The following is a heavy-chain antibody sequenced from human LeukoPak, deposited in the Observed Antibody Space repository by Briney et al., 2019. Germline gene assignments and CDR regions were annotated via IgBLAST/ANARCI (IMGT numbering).Heavy chain of an antibody. Sequence: PGGSLSLSRPASLFTFRSYWMHWVGPVPCKEVVGVARINPCGSRITYAGSLKGRFTISRDNAKHTLYLQMDSLRAEDTGVYYCARSSQGDDYWGQGNLVTVSS. CDR1: LFTFRSYW. CDR2: INPCGSRI. D-gene: IGHD6-13*01. V-gene: IGHV3-74*01. CDR3: ARSSQGDDY. J-gene: IGHJ4*02.